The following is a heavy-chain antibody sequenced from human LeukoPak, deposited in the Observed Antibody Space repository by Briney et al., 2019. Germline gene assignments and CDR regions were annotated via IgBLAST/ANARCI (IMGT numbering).Heavy chain of an antibody. CDR2: IYTSGST. J-gene: IGHJ5*02. Sequence: SETLSLTCTVSGGSISSYYWSWIRQPAGKGLEWIGRIYTSGSTNYNPSLKSRVTMSVDTSKNQFSLKLSSVTAADTAVYYCARDLKGYNWSYAWFDPWGQGTLVTVSS. CDR1: GGSISSYY. V-gene: IGHV4-4*07. CDR3: ARDLKGYNWSYAWFDP. D-gene: IGHD1-7*01.